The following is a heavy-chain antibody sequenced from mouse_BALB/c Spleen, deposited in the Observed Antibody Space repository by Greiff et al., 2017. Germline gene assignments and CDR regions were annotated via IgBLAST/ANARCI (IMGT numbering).Heavy chain of an antibody. J-gene: IGHJ2*01. V-gene: IGHV5-9-3*01. CDR2: ISSGGSYT. CDR1: GFTFSSYA. Sequence: EVHLVESGGGLVKPGGSLKLSCAASGFTFSSYAMSWVRQTPEKRLEWVATISSGGSYTYYPDSVKGRFTISRDNAKNTLYLQMSSLRSEDTAMYYCARGTTAYYFDYWGQGTTLTVSS. D-gene: IGHD1-2*01. CDR3: ARGTTAYYFDY.